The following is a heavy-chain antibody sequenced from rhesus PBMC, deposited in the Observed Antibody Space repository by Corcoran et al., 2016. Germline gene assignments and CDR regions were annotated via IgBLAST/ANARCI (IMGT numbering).Heavy chain of an antibody. Sequence: QVQLQESGPGVVKPSETLSLTCAVSGGSISDSYRWSWIRQPPGKGLEWIGYIYGSSTSTNYNPSLKSRVTISKDTSKNQFSLKLSSVTAADTAVYYCAIGYSGSSFDYWGQGVLVTVSS. CDR1: GGSISDSYR. CDR3: AIGYSGSSFDY. D-gene: IGHD6-25*01. V-gene: IGHV4S10*01. CDR2: IYGSSTST. J-gene: IGHJ4*01.